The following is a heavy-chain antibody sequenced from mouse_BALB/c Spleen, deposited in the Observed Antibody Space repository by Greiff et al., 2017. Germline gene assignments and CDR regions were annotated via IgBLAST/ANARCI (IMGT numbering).Heavy chain of an antibody. J-gene: IGHJ4*01. Sequence: EVQLQESGPELVKPGASVKMSCKASGYTFTSYVMHWVKQKPGQGLEWIGYINPYNDGTKYNEKFKGKATLTSDKSSSTAYMELSSLTSEDSAVYYCARGDDRYAMDYWGQGTSVTVSS. CDR3: ARGDDRYAMDY. V-gene: IGHV1-14*01. CDR2: INPYNDGT. CDR1: GYTFTSYV. D-gene: IGHD2-3*01.